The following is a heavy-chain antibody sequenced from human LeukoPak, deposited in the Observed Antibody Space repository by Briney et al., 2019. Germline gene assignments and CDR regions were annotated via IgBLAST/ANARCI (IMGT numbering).Heavy chain of an antibody. V-gene: IGHV3-7*01. D-gene: IGHD3-10*01. J-gene: IGHJ6*03. Sequence: GGSLRLSCAASGFTFSSYWMSWVRQAPGKGLEWVANIKQDGSEKYYVDSVKGRFTISRDNAKNSLYLQMNSLRAEDTAVYYCARVGSHSGSLSLIKRNYYYYYYMDVWGKGTTVTISS. CDR3: ARVGSHSGSLSLIKRNYYYYYYMDV. CDR1: GFTFSSYW. CDR2: IKQDGSEK.